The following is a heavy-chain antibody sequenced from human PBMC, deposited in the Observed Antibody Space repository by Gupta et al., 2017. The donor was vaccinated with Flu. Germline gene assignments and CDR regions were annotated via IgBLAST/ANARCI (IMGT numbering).Heavy chain of an antibody. Sequence: EVQVVESGGGLAQPGRSLRLYCTASGFTFGYYVLSWVRQAPGKGLEWVGFIRSKTYGGTREYAASVKGRFIMSRDDSKSLAYLQMNRLKTEDTGVYYCTFTSTSWVHHFYYMDAWGKGTTVTVSS. V-gene: IGHV3-49*04. CDR3: TFTSTSWVHHFYYMDA. CDR2: IRSKTYGGTR. J-gene: IGHJ6*03. CDR1: GFTFGYYV. D-gene: IGHD2-2*01.